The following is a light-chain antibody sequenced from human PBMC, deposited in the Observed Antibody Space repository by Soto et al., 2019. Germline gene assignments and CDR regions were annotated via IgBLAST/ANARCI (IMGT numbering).Light chain of an antibody. J-gene: IGLJ2*01. CDR3: QSADSSGTYPVV. Sequence: SYELTQPPSVSVAPGQTARITCGGDNIGTKSVHWYQQKPGQAPVLVVYDDRDRPSGIPERFSGSNSGTTVTLTISGVQAEDEADYYCQSADSSGTYPVVFGGGTQLTVL. V-gene: IGLV3-25*02. CDR2: DDR. CDR1: NIGTKS.